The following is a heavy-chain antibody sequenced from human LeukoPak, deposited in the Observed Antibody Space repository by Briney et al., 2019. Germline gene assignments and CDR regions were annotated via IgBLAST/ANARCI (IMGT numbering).Heavy chain of an antibody. CDR1: GFTFGDYA. J-gene: IGHJ4*02. CDR3: SKDIYYDSSGVFDY. Sequence: GGSLRLSCAASGFTFGDYAMHWIRQAPGNGPEWVAGISWNSGSKGYAESVKGRFTISKVNAKNSLYLQMNSLRAEDMALYYCSKDIYYDSSGVFDYWGQGTLVTVSS. D-gene: IGHD3-22*01. V-gene: IGHV3-9*03. CDR2: ISWNSGSK.